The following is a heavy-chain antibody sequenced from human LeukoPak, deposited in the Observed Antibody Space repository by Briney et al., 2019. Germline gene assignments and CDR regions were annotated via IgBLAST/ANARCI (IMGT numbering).Heavy chain of an antibody. CDR1: GFTFSSYA. CDR3: AKGATTDHYYYYYMDV. V-gene: IGHV3-23*01. D-gene: IGHD4-11*01. Sequence: PGGSLRRSCASSGFTFSSYAMSWVRQAPGKGLQWVSAISGSGGSAYYADSVKGRFTISRDNSKNTLYLQMNILRAEDTAVYYCAKGATTDHYYYYYMDVWGKGTTVTVSS. CDR2: ISGSGGSA. J-gene: IGHJ6*03.